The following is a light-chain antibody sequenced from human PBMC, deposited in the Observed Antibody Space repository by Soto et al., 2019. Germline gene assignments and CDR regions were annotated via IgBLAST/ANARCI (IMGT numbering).Light chain of an antibody. CDR1: SSDVGGYNY. Sequence: QSALTQPASVSRSPGQSITISCTGTSSDVGGYNYVSWYQQHPGKAPKLMIYDVSNRPSGVSNRFSGSKSGNTASLTISGLQAEHEADYYCSSYTSSSTYVFGTGTKLTVL. J-gene: IGLJ1*01. CDR2: DVS. V-gene: IGLV2-14*01. CDR3: SSYTSSSTYV.